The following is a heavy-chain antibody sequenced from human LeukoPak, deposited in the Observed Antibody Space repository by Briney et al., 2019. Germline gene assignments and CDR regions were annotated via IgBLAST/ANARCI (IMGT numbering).Heavy chain of an antibody. CDR3: ARSFSTRSAVPIY. Sequence: PSETPSLTCAVYGGSFSGYYWSWIRQPPGKGLEWIGEINHSGSTNYNPSLKSRVTISVDTSKNQFSLKLSSVTAADTAVYYCARSFSTRSAVPIYWGQGTLVTVSS. CDR1: GGSFSGYY. CDR2: INHSGST. J-gene: IGHJ4*02. D-gene: IGHD2-2*01. V-gene: IGHV4-34*01.